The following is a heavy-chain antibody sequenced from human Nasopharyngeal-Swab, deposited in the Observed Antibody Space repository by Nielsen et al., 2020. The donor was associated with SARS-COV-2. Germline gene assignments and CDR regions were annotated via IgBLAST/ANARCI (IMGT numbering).Heavy chain of an antibody. D-gene: IGHD3-3*01. CDR3: ARINRYDFWSGYGMDV. V-gene: IGHV2-26*01. CDR2: IFSNDEK. Sequence: SGPTLVKPTETLTLTCTVSGFSLSNARMGVSWIRQPPGKALEWLAHIFSNDEKSYSTSLKSRLTISKDTPKSQVVLTMTNMDPVDTATYYCARINRYDFWSGYGMDVWGQGTTVTVSS. J-gene: IGHJ6*02. CDR1: GFSLSNARMG.